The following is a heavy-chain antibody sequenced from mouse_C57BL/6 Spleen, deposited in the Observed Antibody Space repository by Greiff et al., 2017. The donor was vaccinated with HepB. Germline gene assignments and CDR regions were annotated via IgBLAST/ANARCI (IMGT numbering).Heavy chain of an antibody. Sequence: QVQLQQPGAELVMPGASVKLSCKASGYTFTSYWMHWVKQRPGQGLEWIGEIDPSDSYTNYNQKFKGKSTLTVDKSSSTAYMQLSSLTSEDSAVYCCARDNSGAFDYWGQGTTLTVSS. CDR1: GYTFTSYW. CDR2: IDPSDSYT. J-gene: IGHJ2*01. V-gene: IGHV1-69*01. D-gene: IGHD3-2*02. CDR3: ARDNSGAFDY.